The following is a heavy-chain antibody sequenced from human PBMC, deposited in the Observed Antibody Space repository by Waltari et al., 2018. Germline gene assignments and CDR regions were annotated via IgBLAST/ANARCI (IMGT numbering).Heavy chain of an antibody. V-gene: IGHV4-39*01. CDR3: ASLTSRTCFQH. Sequence: QLQLQESGPGLVKPSETLSLTCTVSGGSISSTSYYWAGIRQPPGKGLECIGSLYFSGSTYYNPSLKSRVTISVDTSKNQFSLKLSSVTAADTAVYYCASLTSRTCFQHWGQGTLVTVSS. D-gene: IGHD2-2*01. CDR2: LYFSGST. J-gene: IGHJ1*01. CDR1: GGSISSTSYY.